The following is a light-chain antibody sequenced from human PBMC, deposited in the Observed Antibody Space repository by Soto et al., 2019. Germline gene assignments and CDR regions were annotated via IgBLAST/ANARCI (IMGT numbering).Light chain of an antibody. Sequence: TQAPVTLSFSRGYRATLSCRASQTVRNNYLAWYQQKPGQAPRLLIYDASSRATGIPSRFSGSGSGTDFTLTISSLQPDDFATYQCQQYNSYSAAFGQGTKVDIK. CDR1: QTVRNNY. CDR2: DAS. CDR3: QQYNSYSAA. V-gene: IGKV3-20*01. J-gene: IGKJ1*01.